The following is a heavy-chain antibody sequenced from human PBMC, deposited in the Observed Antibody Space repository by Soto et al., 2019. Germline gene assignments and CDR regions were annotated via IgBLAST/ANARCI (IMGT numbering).Heavy chain of an antibody. D-gene: IGHD6-19*01. CDR1: GLIFSDYH. CDR3: AMLGGWSGGSNDMDV. J-gene: IGHJ6*02. CDR2: IRRKANSYTT. Sequence: EVQLVESGGGLVQPGGSLRLSCAASGLIFSDYHMDWVRPAPGKGLEWVGRIRRKANSYTTEYAASVKGRFTISRDDSKYSLYLQLNSLNTEDTAVYYCAMLGGWSGGSNDMDVWGQGTTVTVYS. V-gene: IGHV3-72*01.